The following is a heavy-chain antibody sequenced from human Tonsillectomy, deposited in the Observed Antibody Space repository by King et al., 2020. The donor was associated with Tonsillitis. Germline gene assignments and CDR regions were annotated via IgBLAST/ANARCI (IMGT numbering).Heavy chain of an antibody. CDR2: MSPDNGNR. CDR1: GYTFTRYD. V-gene: IGHV1-8*02. J-gene: IGHJ6*02. D-gene: IGHD1-1*01. Sequence: VQLVQSGAEVRESGASVKVSCKASGYTFTRYDINWVRQAPGQGLEWMGWMSPDNGNRGYAQQFQGRVTLTRNASINTAYMELHSLGSQDTALYYCATTRGTSAGTHSYYYGMDLWGQGTTVTV. CDR3: ATTRGTSAGTHSYYYGMDL.